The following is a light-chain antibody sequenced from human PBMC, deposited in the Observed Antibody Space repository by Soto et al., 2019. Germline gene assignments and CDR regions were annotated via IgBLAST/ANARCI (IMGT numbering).Light chain of an antibody. V-gene: IGKV3-20*01. Sequence: EIVLTQSPGTLSLSPGDRATLSCRASQILSSNYLAWYQQQPGQAPRLLLYGASTRATGIPDRFSGSGSGTDFTLTIRRLEPEDFAVYYCQQYGTSPYTFGQGTKLEIK. CDR3: QQYGTSPYT. J-gene: IGKJ2*01. CDR1: QILSSNY. CDR2: GAS.